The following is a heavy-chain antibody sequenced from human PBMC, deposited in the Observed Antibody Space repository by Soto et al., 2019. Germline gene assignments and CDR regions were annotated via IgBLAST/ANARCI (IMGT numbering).Heavy chain of an antibody. D-gene: IGHD2-2*01. CDR2: IYPGDSDT. CDR1: GYSFSSYL. CDR3: ARLGEYCSSTSCYDPLDYYYYYMDV. J-gene: IGHJ6*03. V-gene: IGHV5-51*01. Sequence: GESLKISCKGSGYSFSSYLIGWVRQMPGKGLEWMGIIYPGDSDTRYSPSFQGQVTISADKSISTAYLQWSSLKASDTAMYYCARLGEYCSSTSCYDPLDYYYYYMDVWGKGTTVTV.